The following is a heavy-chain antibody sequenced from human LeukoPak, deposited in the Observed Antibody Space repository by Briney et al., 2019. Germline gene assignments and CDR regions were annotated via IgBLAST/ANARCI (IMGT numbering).Heavy chain of an antibody. V-gene: IGHV1-2*02. D-gene: IGHD6-13*01. CDR2: INPNSGGT. J-gene: IGHJ4*02. Sequence: ASVNVSCKASGYTFTGYYMHWVRQAPGQGLEWMGWINPNSGGTNYAQKFQGRVTMTRDTSISTAYMELSRLRSDDTAVYYCARVLTPGIAAAGYDYWGQGTLVTVSS. CDR3: ARVLTPGIAAAGYDY. CDR1: GYTFTGYY.